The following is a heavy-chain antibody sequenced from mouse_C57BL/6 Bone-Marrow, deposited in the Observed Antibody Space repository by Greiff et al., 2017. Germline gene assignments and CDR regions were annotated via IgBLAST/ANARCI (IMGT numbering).Heavy chain of an antibody. J-gene: IGHJ1*03. CDR3: ARSGVVATDWYFDV. V-gene: IGHV1-39*01. CDR2: INPNYGTT. D-gene: IGHD1-1*01. Sequence: EVQLQQSGPELVKPGASVKISCKASGYSFTDYNMNWVKQSNGKSLEWIGVINPNYGTTSYNQKFKGKATLTVDQSSSTAYMQLNSLTSEDSAVYCGARSGVVATDWYFDVWGTGTTVTVSS. CDR1: GYSFTDYN.